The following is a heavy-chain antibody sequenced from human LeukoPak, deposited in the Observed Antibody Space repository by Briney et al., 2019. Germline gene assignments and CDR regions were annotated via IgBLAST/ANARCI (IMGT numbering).Heavy chain of an antibody. D-gene: IGHD3-10*01. V-gene: IGHV3-48*04. Sequence: GGSLRLSCAASGFTFSSYNMNWVRQAPGEGMDWVSYISSGGSTIYYAGSVKGRFTISRDNAKNSLYLQMNSLTAEDTAMYYCVRASHPGGWFDPWGQGTLVTVSS. CDR2: ISSGGSTI. CDR3: VRASHPGGWFDP. J-gene: IGHJ5*02. CDR1: GFTFSSYN.